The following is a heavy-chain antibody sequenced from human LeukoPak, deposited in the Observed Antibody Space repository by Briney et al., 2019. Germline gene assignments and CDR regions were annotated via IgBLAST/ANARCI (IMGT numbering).Heavy chain of an antibody. V-gene: IGHV3-23*01. D-gene: IGHD2-2*01. CDR3: AKVQMSTGWTSDF. CDR1: GFTFKNYA. J-gene: IGHJ4*02. Sequence: GGSLRLSCAASGFTFKNYAMSWVRQAPGKGLEWVSSIDGSGDNRYYADSVKGRFTISRDNSGNTLYLQLRGLGAEDTATYYCAKVQMSTGWTSDFWGQGSLVTVSS. CDR2: IDGSGDNR.